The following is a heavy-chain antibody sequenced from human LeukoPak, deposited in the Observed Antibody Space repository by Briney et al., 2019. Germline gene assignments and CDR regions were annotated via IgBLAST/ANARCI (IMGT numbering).Heavy chain of an antibody. CDR1: GGSISSYY. D-gene: IGHD6-19*01. CDR3: ARWYSSGWAFDY. J-gene: IGHJ4*02. V-gene: IGHV4-59*08. Sequence: SGTLSLTCTVSGGSISSYYWTWIRQPPGKGLEWIGYIHYSGSTKYNPSLKSRVTISVDTSKNQFSLKLSSVTAADTAVYYCARWYSSGWAFDYWGQGTLVTVSS. CDR2: IHYSGST.